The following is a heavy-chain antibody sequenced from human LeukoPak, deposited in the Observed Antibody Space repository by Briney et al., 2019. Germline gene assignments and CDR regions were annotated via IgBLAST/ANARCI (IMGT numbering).Heavy chain of an antibody. V-gene: IGHV4-61*01. J-gene: IGHJ4*02. D-gene: IGHD3-10*01. CDR3: ARVGEVDNDCFDY. CDR1: GGSVSSGSYY. Sequence: SETLSLTCTVSGGSVSSGSYYWSWIRQPPGKGLEWIGYIYYSGSTNYDPSLKSRVTISVDTSKNQFSLKLSSVTAADTAVYYCARVGEVDNDCFDYWGQGTLVTVSS. CDR2: IYYSGST.